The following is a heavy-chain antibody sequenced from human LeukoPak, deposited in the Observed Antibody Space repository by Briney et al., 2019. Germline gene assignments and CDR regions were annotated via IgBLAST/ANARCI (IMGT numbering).Heavy chain of an antibody. J-gene: IGHJ3*02. CDR1: GGSISSYY. CDR2: IYYSGST. CDR3: ARIHYGGAFDI. Sequence: SETLSLTCTVSGGSISSYYWSWIRQPPGKGLEWIGYIYYSGSTNYNPSLESRVTISVDTSKNQFSLKLSSVTAADTAVYYCARIHYGGAFDIWGQGTMVTVSS. D-gene: IGHD3-10*01. V-gene: IGHV4-59*01.